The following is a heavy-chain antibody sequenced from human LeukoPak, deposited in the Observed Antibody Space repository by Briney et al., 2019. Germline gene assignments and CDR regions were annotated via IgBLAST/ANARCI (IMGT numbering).Heavy chain of an antibody. CDR3: ASYRAGTDY. CDR1: GGSVSSDNYY. CDR2: INHSGST. Sequence: SQTLSLTCTVSGGSVSSDNYYWSWIRQPPGKGLERIGEINHSGSTNYNPSLKSRVTISVDTSKNQFSLKLSSVTAADTAVYYCASYRAGTDYWGQGTLVTVSS. J-gene: IGHJ4*02. V-gene: IGHV4-34*01. D-gene: IGHD1-14*01.